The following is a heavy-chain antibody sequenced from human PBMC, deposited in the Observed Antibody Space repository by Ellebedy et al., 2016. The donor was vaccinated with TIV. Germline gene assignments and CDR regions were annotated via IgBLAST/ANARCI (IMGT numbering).Heavy chain of an antibody. CDR1: GYSFANYW. V-gene: IGHV5-51*01. CDR2: IYPGDSDT. CDR3: ARRGDCSGAACYRFQWHFDF. Sequence: GESLKISCKGSGYSFANYWIGWVRQMPGKGLEWVGMIYPGDSDTTHSPSFQGQVTISADKSIDTAYLQWSSLKASDTAMYYCARRGDCSGAACYRFQWHFDFWGRGTLVTVSS. J-gene: IGHJ2*01. D-gene: IGHD2-15*01.